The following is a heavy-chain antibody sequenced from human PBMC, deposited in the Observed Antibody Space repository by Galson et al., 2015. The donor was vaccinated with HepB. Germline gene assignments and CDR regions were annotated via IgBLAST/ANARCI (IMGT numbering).Heavy chain of an antibody. CDR2: TFYRSQWYN. V-gene: IGHV6-1*01. Sequence: CAISGDSVSSNSAAWNWIRQSPSRGLEWLGRTFYRSQWYNDFAVSLKGRISINPDSSKNRFSLQLNPVTPEDTAVYYCARDKVKSPGYSSSWGFDSWGQGTLVTVSS. CDR3: ARDKVKSPGYSSSWGFDS. CDR1: GDSVSSNSAA. D-gene: IGHD6-13*01. J-gene: IGHJ4*02.